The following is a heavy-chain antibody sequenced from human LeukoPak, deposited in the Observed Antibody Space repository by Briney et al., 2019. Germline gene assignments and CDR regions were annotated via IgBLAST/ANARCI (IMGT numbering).Heavy chain of an antibody. CDR1: GFTVSSNS. D-gene: IGHD4-23*01. CDR3: ARDFRLGGR. V-gene: IGHV3-66*01. Sequence: GGSLRLSCAVSGFTVSSNSMSWVRQAPGKGLEWVSVIYSVGSTYYAYSVKGRFTISIDNSKNTLYLQMNSLRVEDTAVYYCARDFRLGGRWGQGTLVTVSS. J-gene: IGHJ4*02. CDR2: IYSVGST.